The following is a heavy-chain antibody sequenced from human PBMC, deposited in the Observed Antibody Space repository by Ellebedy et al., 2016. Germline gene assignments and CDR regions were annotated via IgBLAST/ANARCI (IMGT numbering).Heavy chain of an antibody. CDR1: GFIFSSYA. D-gene: IGHD3-10*01. V-gene: IGHV3-30-3*02. Sequence: GGSLRLXCAASGFIFSSYAMHWVRQAPGKGLEWVAVISYDGSNKYYADSVKGRFTISRDNSKNTLYLQMNSLRAEDTAVYYCAKSPPWYYGSGTNPYYMDVWGKGTTVTVSS. J-gene: IGHJ6*03. CDR2: ISYDGSNK. CDR3: AKSPPWYYGSGTNPYYMDV.